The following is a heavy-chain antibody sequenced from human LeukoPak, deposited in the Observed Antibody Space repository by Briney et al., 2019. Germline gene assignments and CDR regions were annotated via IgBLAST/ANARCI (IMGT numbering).Heavy chain of an antibody. J-gene: IGHJ5*02. Sequence: ASVKVSCNSSRYPFTGYYMHCVRQAPGQGLEGMGWINPNSGGTNDAQKFQGRVTMTRDTSISTAYMELSRLRSDDTAVYYCASLPLRNWFDPWGQGTLVTVS. V-gene: IGHV1-2*02. D-gene: IGHD3-16*01. CDR3: ASLPLRNWFDP. CDR1: RYPFTGYY. CDR2: INPNSGGT.